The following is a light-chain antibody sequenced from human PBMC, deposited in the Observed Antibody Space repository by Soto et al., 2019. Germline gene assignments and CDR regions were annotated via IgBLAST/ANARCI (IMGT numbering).Light chain of an antibody. J-gene: IGKJ1*01. Sequence: EIVVTQSPATLSVSPGERATLSCTASQSISTNLAWYQQKPGRAPRLLIYGASIRATGIPARFSGSGSGTEFTLTISSLQSEDFAVYHCQQYSNWPRTFGQGTKVEV. CDR3: QQYSNWPRT. V-gene: IGKV3-15*01. CDR2: GAS. CDR1: QSISTN.